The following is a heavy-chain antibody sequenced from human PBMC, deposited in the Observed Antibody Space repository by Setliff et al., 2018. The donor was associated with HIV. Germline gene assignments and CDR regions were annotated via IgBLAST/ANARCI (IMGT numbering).Heavy chain of an antibody. J-gene: IGHJ4*02. V-gene: IGHV4-38-2*02. Sequence: TSETLSLTCTVSGYSISSGYYWGWIRQPPGKGLEWIASIYYNGNIYYNPSLKSRVTITMGTSKNQFSLKLSSVTAADTAVYSCVRHLSEMAMVDHWGQGTLVTVSS. CDR3: VRHLSEMAMVDH. CDR2: IYYNGNI. CDR1: GYSISSGYY.